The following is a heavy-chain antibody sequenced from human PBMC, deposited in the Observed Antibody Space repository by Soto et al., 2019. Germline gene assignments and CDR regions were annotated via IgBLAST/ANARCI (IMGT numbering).Heavy chain of an antibody. CDR1: GGSISSGGYY. D-gene: IGHD6-19*01. CDR3: ALGDSSGWPRPRVWFDP. V-gene: IGHV4-31*03. J-gene: IGHJ5*02. CDR2: IYYSGST. Sequence: QVQLQESGPGLVKPSQTLSLTCTVSGGSISSGGYYWSWIRQHPGKGLEWIGYIYYSGSTYYNPSLKSRVTFAVDPSKNQFSLKRSSVTAADTAVYYCALGDSSGWPRPRVWFDPWGQGTLVTVSS.